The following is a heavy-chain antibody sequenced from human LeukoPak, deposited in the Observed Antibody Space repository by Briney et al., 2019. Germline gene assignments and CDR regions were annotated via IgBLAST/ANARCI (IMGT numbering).Heavy chain of an antibody. D-gene: IGHD1-26*01. J-gene: IGHJ6*02. Sequence: GGSLRLSCAASGFTFSSYSMNWVRQAPGKGLEWVSSIGSSSSYIYYADSVKGRFTISRDNAKNSLYLQMNSLRAEDTAVYYCARFIVGDYYYYYGMDVWGQGATVTVSS. CDR3: ARFIVGDYYYYYGMDV. CDR2: IGSSSSYI. V-gene: IGHV3-21*01. CDR1: GFTFSSYS.